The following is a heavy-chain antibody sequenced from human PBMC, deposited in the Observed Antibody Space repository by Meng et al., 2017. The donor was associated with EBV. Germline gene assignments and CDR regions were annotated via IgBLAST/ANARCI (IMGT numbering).Heavy chain of an antibody. V-gene: IGHV1-3*01. CDR1: GYTFTSYA. CDR3: ARRGGVADWFDP. J-gene: IGHJ5*02. CDR2: INAGNGNT. D-gene: IGHD2-15*01. Sequence: QVQLVQSGAEVKKPGASVKVSCKASGYTFTSYAMHWVRQAPGQRLEWMGWINAGNGNTKYSQKFQGRVTITRDTSASTAYMELSSLRSEDTAVYYCARRGGVADWFDPWGRGTLVTVSS.